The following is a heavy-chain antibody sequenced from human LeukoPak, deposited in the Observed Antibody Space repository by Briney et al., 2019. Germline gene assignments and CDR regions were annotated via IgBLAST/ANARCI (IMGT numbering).Heavy chain of an antibody. D-gene: IGHD6-19*01. V-gene: IGHV3-9*01. CDR1: GFTFDDYA. CDR3: AKGNLSGWYSHYFDY. Sequence: GRFLRLSCAASGFTFDDYAMHWVRQAPGKGLEWVSGISWNSGSIGYADSVKGRFTISRDNAKNSLYLQMNSLRAEDTALYYCAKGNLSGWYSHYFDYWGQGTLVTVSS. J-gene: IGHJ4*02. CDR2: ISWNSGSI.